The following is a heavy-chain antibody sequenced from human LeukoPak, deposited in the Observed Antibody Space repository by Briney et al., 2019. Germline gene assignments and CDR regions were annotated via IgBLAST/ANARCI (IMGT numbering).Heavy chain of an antibody. D-gene: IGHD3-3*01. J-gene: IGHJ6*03. CDR2: IYYSGST. CDR3: GRLFYDFWSGHYYYYMDV. CDR1: GYSFSSGDY. Sequence: SETLSLTCGASGYSFSSGDYWGWIRQPPGKGLEWIGSIYYSGSTYYNPSLKSRVTISVDTSKNQFSLKLSSVTAADTAVYYCGRLFYDFWSGHYYYYMDVWGKGTTVTVSS. V-gene: IGHV4-38-2*01.